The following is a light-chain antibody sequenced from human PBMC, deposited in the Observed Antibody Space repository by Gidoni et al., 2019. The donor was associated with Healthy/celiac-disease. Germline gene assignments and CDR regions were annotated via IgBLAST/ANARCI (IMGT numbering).Light chain of an antibody. J-gene: IGKJ2*01. CDR1: QSVSIT. CDR3: QQYNNWPPEYT. Sequence: LLMTPSPATLSVSAGARATLSCRARQSVSITLPWYQQKPGQAPRLLIYGASTRATGIPARFSCSGSGTEITLTISSLQSEDFAVYYCQQYNNWPPEYTFGQGTKLEIK. CDR2: GAS. V-gene: IGKV3-15*01.